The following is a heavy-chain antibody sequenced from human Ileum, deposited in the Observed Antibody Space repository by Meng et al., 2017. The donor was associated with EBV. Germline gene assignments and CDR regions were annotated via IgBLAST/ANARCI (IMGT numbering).Heavy chain of an antibody. CDR2: IYYSGST. D-gene: IGHD3-22*01. J-gene: IGHJ4*02. CDR3: ARDYYYDSSPTPDY. Sequence: QLPRSAPGLVKPSETLSLTCAVSGGSISSSSYYWGWIRQPPGKGLEWIGSIYYSGSTYYIPSLKSRVTISVDTSKNQFSLKLSSVTAADTAVYYCARDYYYDSSPTPDYWGQGTLVTVSS. V-gene: IGHV4-39*07. CDR1: GGSISSSSYY.